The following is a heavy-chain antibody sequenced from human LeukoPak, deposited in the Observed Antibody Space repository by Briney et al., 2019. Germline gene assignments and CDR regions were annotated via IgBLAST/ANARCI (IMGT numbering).Heavy chain of an antibody. CDR1: GGSISSYY. CDR3: ARDRIAVAGRAYFDY. Sequence: SETLSLTCAVSGGSISSYYWSWIRQPAGKGLELIGRIYTSGSTNYNPSLKSRVTMSVDTPKNQFSLKLSSVTAADTAVYYCARDRIAVAGRAYFDYWGQGTLVTVSS. J-gene: IGHJ4*02. D-gene: IGHD6-19*01. V-gene: IGHV4-4*07. CDR2: IYTSGST.